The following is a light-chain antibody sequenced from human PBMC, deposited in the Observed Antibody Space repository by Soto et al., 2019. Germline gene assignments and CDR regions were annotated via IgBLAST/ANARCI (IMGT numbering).Light chain of an antibody. J-gene: IGKJ1*01. V-gene: IGKV1-39*01. Sequence: DIQMTQSPSSLSASVGDRVTITCRASQSISNYLNWYQQKPGKAPKLLIYAASSMQSGVPSRFSGSGSETNFPLHISRLQPDDSANYYCQQSFSPLWTFGQGTKVEV. CDR3: QQSFSPLWT. CDR1: QSISNY. CDR2: AAS.